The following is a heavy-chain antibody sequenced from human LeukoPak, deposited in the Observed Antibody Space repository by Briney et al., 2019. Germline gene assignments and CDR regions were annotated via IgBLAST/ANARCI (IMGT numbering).Heavy chain of an antibody. CDR1: GYSISSGYY. CDR3: ARHWGIAAAGPYWYFDL. V-gene: IGHV4-38-2*02. D-gene: IGHD6-13*01. J-gene: IGHJ2*01. Sequence: SETLSLTCTVSGYSISSGYYWGWIRQPPGKGLEWIGSIYHSGSTYYNPSLKSRVTISVDTSRNQFSLKLSSVTAADTAVYYCARHWGIAAAGPYWYFDLWGRGTLVTVSS. CDR2: IYHSGST.